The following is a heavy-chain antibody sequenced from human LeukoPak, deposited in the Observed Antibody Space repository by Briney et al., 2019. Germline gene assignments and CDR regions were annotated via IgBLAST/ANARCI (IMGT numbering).Heavy chain of an antibody. Sequence: GGSLRLSCAAPGFTFSSYWMSWVRQAPGKGLEWVANIKKDGSEKYHVDSVKGRFTTSRDNAKNSLYLQMNSLRVEDTAVYYCARENDFWRWGQGTLVTVSS. CDR1: GFTFSSYW. J-gene: IGHJ4*02. CDR2: IKKDGSEK. D-gene: IGHD3-3*01. CDR3: ARENDFWR. V-gene: IGHV3-7*01.